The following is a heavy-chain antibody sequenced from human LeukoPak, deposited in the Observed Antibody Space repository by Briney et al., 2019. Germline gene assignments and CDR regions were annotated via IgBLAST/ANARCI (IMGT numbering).Heavy chain of an antibody. J-gene: IGHJ4*02. CDR1: GYTFTGYY. CDR2: INPNSGGT. Sequence: GASVKVSCKASGYTFTGYYMHWVRQAPGQGLEWMGWINPNSGGTNYAQKFQGRVTMTRDTSISTAYMELSRLRSDDTAVYYCARDEDYYDSSGYPKRPDYWGQGTLVTVSS. D-gene: IGHD3-22*01. V-gene: IGHV1-2*02. CDR3: ARDEDYYDSSGYPKRPDY.